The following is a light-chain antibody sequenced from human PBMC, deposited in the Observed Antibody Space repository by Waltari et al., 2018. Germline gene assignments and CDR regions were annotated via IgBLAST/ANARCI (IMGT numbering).Light chain of an antibody. J-gene: IGKJ1*01. CDR1: QSLVHSDGNTY. CDR3: MQSIHWPWT. Sequence: DVVMTQSPLPLSVTLGQPASISCRSSQSLVHSDGNTYLNWFQQRPGQSPRRLIYEVSNGDSGVPDRFSGSGSGTDFTLKISRVEAEDVGVYYCMQSIHWPWTFGQGTKVEIK. CDR2: EVS. V-gene: IGKV2-30*02.